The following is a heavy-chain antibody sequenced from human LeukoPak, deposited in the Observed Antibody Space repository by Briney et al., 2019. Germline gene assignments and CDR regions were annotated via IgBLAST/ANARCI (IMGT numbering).Heavy chain of an antibody. CDR2: IYYSGST. CDR1: GGSISSYY. D-gene: IGHD2-2*01. J-gene: IGHJ5*02. CDR3: ARGRIVVVPAATGWFDP. Sequence: PSETLSLTCTVSGGSISSYYWSWIRQPPGKGLEWIGYIYYSGSTNYNPSLKSRVTISVDTSKNQFSLKLSSVTAADTAVYYCARGRIVVVPAATGWFDPWGQGTLVTVSS. V-gene: IGHV4-59*12.